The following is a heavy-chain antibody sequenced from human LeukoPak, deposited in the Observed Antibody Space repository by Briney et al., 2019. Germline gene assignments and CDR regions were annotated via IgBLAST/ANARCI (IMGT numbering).Heavy chain of an antibody. D-gene: IGHD1-26*01. CDR3: ARDPYSGSYWSDCYYYMDV. CDR1: GFTFSSYG. Sequence: GGSLRLSCAASGFTFSSYGMHWVRQAPGKGLEWVSSITSGSSHMYYADSVKGRFTISRDNAKNSLYLLMNSLRAEDTAVYFCARDPYSGSYWSDCYYYMDVWGKGTTVTISS. J-gene: IGHJ6*03. V-gene: IGHV3-21*01. CDR2: ITSGSSHM.